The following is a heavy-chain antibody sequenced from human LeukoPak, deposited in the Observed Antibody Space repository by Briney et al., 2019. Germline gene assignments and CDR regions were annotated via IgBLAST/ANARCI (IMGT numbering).Heavy chain of an antibody. Sequence: GASVKVSCKASGYTFTGYYMHWVRQAPGQGLEWMGWMNPNSGNTGYAQKFQGRVTMTRNTSISTAYMELSSLRSEDTAVYYCARGGHTNWNYATDWFDPWGQGTLVTVSS. J-gene: IGHJ5*02. V-gene: IGHV1-8*02. CDR1: GYTFTGYY. CDR2: MNPNSGNT. D-gene: IGHD1-7*01. CDR3: ARGGHTNWNYATDWFDP.